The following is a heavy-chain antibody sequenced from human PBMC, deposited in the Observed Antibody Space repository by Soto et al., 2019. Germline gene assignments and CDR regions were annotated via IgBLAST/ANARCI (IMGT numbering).Heavy chain of an antibody. CDR1: GGTFSSYA. J-gene: IGHJ4*02. V-gene: IGHV1-69*06. CDR3: ARQKAAGAAAGRDYFDY. Sequence: QVQLVQSGAEVKKPGSSVKVSCKASGGTFSSYAISWVRQAPGQGLEWMGGIIPIFGTANYAQKFQGRVTITADKSTSTAYMELSRLRSEDTAVYYCARQKAAGAAAGRDYFDYWGQGTLVTVSS. CDR2: IIPIFGTA. D-gene: IGHD6-13*01.